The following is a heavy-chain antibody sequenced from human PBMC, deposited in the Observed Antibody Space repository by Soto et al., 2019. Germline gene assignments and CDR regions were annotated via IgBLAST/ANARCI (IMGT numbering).Heavy chain of an antibody. CDR2: ISSSSSYI. Sequence: GGSLRLSCAASGFTFSSYSMNWVRQAPGKGLEWVSSISSSSSYIYYADSVKGRFTISRDNAKNSLYLQMNSLRAEDTAVYYCARDESGTKGNWFDPWGQGTLVTVSS. CDR3: ARDESGTKGNWFDP. CDR1: GFTFSSYS. J-gene: IGHJ5*02. D-gene: IGHD1-1*01. V-gene: IGHV3-21*01.